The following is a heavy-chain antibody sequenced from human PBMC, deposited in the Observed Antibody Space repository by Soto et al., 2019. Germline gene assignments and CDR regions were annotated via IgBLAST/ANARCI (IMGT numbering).Heavy chain of an antibody. CDR3: TTDSRGSQSLDYYYYYGMDV. CDR1: GFTFSNAW. V-gene: IGHV3-15*07. J-gene: IGHJ6*02. D-gene: IGHD1-26*01. Sequence: GGSLRLSCAASGFTFSNAWMNWVRQAPGKGLEWVGRIKSKTDGGTTDYAAPVKGRFTISRDDSKNTLYLQMNSLKTEDTAVYYCTTDSRGSQSLDYYYYYGMDVWGQGTTVTVSS. CDR2: IKSKTDGGTT.